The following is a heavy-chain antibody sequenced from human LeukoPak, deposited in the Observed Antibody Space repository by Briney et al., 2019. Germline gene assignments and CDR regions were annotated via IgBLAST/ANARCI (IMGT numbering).Heavy chain of an antibody. Sequence: ASVKVSCKASGYTFTSYGISWVRQAPGQGLEWMGWISAYNGNTNYAQKLQDRVTMTTDTSTSTAYMELRSLRSDDTAVYYCARDDSVYYGSGRLIDYWGQGTLVTVSS. CDR2: ISAYNGNT. CDR1: GYTFTSYG. J-gene: IGHJ4*02. D-gene: IGHD3-10*01. CDR3: ARDDSVYYGSGRLIDY. V-gene: IGHV1-18*01.